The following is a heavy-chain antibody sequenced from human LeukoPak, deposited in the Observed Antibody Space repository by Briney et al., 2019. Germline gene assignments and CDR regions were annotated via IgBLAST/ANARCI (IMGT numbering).Heavy chain of an antibody. CDR2: IYYSGST. D-gene: IGHD5-18*01. CDR3: ARDDTAMYFDY. Sequence: PSETLSLTCTVSGGSLSSGGYYWSWIRQHPGKGLEWIGYIYYSGSTYYNPSLKSRVTISVDTSKNQFSLKLSSVTAADTAVYYCARDDTAMYFDYWGQGTLVTVSS. V-gene: IGHV4-31*03. CDR1: GGSLSSGGYY. J-gene: IGHJ4*02.